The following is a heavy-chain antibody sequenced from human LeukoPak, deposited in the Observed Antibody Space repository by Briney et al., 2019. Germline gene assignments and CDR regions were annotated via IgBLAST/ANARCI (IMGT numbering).Heavy chain of an antibody. Sequence: ASVKVSCKASGYSFTNYGISWARQAPGQGLEWMGWISAYNGNTNYAQKLQGRVTMTTDTSTSTGYMELRSLRSDDTAVYYCARGYYDSSGYSFDYWGQGTLVTVSS. CDR1: GYSFTNYG. J-gene: IGHJ4*02. CDR2: ISAYNGNT. CDR3: ARGYYDSSGYSFDY. D-gene: IGHD3-22*01. V-gene: IGHV1-18*01.